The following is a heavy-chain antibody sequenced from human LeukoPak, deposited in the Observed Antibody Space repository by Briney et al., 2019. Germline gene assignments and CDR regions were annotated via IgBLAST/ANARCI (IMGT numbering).Heavy chain of an antibody. CDR1: GFTFGDYA. V-gene: IGHV3-7*01. CDR2: IKEDGSEK. Sequence: GGSLRLSCITSGFTFGDYAMSWVRQAPGGGLEWVANIKEDGSEKYCVNSVKGRFTISRDNGKNSLYLQMNSLKVEDTAVYYCTRNRYLSAAWGQGTLVTVSS. D-gene: IGHD3-9*01. CDR3: TRNRYLSAA. J-gene: IGHJ4*02.